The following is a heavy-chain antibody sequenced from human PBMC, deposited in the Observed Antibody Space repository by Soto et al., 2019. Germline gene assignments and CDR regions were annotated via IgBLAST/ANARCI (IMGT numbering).Heavy chain of an antibody. CDR2: ISAYNGNT. V-gene: IGHV1-18*04. D-gene: IGHD7-27*01. CDR1: GYTFTIYG. Sequence: ASVKVSCKASGYTFTIYGISCVLQAPGQGLEWMGWISAYNGNTNYAQKLQGRVTMTTDTSTSTAYMELRSLRSDDTAVYYCARENWDYGMDVWGQGTTVTVSS. CDR3: ARENWDYGMDV. J-gene: IGHJ6*02.